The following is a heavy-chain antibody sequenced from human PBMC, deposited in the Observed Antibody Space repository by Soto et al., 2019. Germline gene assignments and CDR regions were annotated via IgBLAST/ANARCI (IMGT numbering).Heavy chain of an antibody. J-gene: IGHJ6*02. CDR1: GFTFSSYG. CDR2: ISYDGSNK. Sequence: GGSLRLSCAASGFTFSSYGMHWVRQAPGKGLEWVAVISYDGSNKYYADSVKGRFTISRDNSKNTLYLQMNSLRAEDTAVYYCAKDLSTGYYYDSSGYYLHDYYYGMDVWGQGTTVTVSS. V-gene: IGHV3-30*18. D-gene: IGHD3-22*01. CDR3: AKDLSTGYYYDSSGYYLHDYYYGMDV.